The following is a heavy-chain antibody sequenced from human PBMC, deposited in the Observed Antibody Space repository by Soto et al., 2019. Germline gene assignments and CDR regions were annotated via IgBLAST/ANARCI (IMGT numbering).Heavy chain of an antibody. CDR1: GFTFGGYS. V-gene: IGHV3-64*01. CDR2: ISNNGAHT. J-gene: IGHJ6*03. Sequence: GGSLRLSCAASGFTFGGYSVNWVRQAPGKGLEYVSGISNNGAHTDYAKSVKGRFTISRDNSENTLYLQMGSLRAEDMALYYCARRGYGSRWPNVYMDVWGKGTTVTVSS. D-gene: IGHD6-13*01. CDR3: ARRGYGSRWPNVYMDV.